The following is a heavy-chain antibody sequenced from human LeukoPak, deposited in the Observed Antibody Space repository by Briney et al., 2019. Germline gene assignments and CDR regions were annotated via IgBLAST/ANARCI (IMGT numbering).Heavy chain of an antibody. CDR1: GFSFSGYA. Sequence: PGGSLRLSCAASGFSFSGYAMAWVRQAPGKGLEWVSTIVGSGSSTYYADSMKGRFTISRGNSKNTLYLQINSLRAADTAVYYCARAAYGDFYWGQGTLVTVSS. V-gene: IGHV3-23*01. CDR2: IVGSGSST. CDR3: ARAAYGDFY. D-gene: IGHD4-17*01. J-gene: IGHJ4*02.